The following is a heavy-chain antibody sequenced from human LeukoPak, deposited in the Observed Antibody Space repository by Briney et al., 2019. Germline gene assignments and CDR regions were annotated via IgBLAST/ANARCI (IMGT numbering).Heavy chain of an antibody. CDR3: ARGAIMVRGVTPTFDY. CDR1: GYTFTGYY. CDR2: INPNSGGT. J-gene: IGHJ4*02. V-gene: IGHV1-2*04. D-gene: IGHD3-10*01. Sequence: ASVKVSCKASGYTFTGYYMHWVRQAPGQGLEWMGWINPNSGGTNYAQKFQGWVTMTRDTSISTAFMELSRLRSDDTAVYYCARGAIMVRGVTPTFDYWGQGTLVTVSS.